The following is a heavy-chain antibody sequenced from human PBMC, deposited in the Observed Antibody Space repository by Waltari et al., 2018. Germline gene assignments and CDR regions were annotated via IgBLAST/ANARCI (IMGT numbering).Heavy chain of an antibody. D-gene: IGHD6-6*01. J-gene: IGHJ4*02. Sequence: QVQLVQSGAEVKKPGASVKVSCTASGYNFTGYYMQWVRQAPGQGLAWRGRINPNSGGTNYAQNLQGRVTMTRDMSISTAYKELIRLRSDDTAVYYCASEGRNSSSPGSVDYWGQGTLVTVSS. CDR1: GYNFTGYY. CDR2: INPNSGGT. V-gene: IGHV1-2*06. CDR3: ASEGRNSSSPGSVDY.